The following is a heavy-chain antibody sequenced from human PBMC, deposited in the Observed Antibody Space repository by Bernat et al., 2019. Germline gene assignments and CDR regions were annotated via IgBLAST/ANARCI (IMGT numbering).Heavy chain of an antibody. J-gene: IGHJ4*02. CDR1: GFTFGDYA. V-gene: IGHV3-49*05. CDR3: TRDGWYSSGWPPFDY. CDR2: IRSKTYGGTT. D-gene: IGHD6-19*01. Sequence: EVQLVESGGGLGKPGRSLRLSCTASGFTFGDYAMSWFRQAPGKGLEWVGFIRSKTYGGTTENAASVKGRFTISRDDSKSIAYLQMNSLKTEDTAVYYCTRDGWYSSGWPPFDYWGQGTLVTVSS.